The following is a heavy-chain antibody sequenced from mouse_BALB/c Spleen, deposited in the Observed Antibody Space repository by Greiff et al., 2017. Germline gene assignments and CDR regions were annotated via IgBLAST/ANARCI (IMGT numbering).Heavy chain of an antibody. D-gene: IGHD1-1*01. J-gene: IGHJ4*01. CDR3: ARSQFITTVMDY. Sequence: EVKLVESGPSLVKPSQTLSLTCSVTGDSITSGYWNWIRKFPGNKLEYMGYISYSGSTYYNPSLKSRISITRDTSKNQYYLQLNSVTTEDTATYYCARSQFITTVMDYWGQGTSVTVSS. CDR2: ISYSGST. V-gene: IGHV3-8*02. CDR1: GDSITSGY.